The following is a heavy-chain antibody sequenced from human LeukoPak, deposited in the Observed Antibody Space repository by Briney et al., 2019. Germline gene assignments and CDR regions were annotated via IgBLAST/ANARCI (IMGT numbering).Heavy chain of an antibody. CDR2: IYYSGST. V-gene: IGHV4-59*08. J-gene: IGHJ5*02. Sequence: SETLSLTCTVSGGSISSYYWSWIRQPPGKGLEWIGYIYYSGSTNYNPSLKSRVTISVDTSKNQFSLKLSSVTAADTAVYYCARQGYYYDNWFDPWGQGTLVTVSS. CDR3: ARQGYYYDNWFDP. D-gene: IGHD3-10*01. CDR1: GGSISSYY.